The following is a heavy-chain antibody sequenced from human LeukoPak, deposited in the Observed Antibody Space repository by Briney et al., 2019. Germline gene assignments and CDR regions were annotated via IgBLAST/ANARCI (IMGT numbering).Heavy chain of an antibody. CDR2: ISYDGSNK. CDR1: GFTFSSYG. Sequence: PGGSLRLSCAASGFTFSSYGVHWVRQAPGKGLEWVAVISYDGSNKYYADSVKGRFTISRDNSKNTLYLQMNSLRAEDTAVYYCAKDLSAGSRITIFGVVPNDDYFDYWGQGTLVTVSS. D-gene: IGHD3-3*01. J-gene: IGHJ4*02. V-gene: IGHV3-30*18. CDR3: AKDLSAGSRITIFGVVPNDDYFDY.